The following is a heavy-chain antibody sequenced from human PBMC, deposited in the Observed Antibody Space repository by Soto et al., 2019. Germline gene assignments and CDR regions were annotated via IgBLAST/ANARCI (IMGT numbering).Heavy chain of an antibody. Sequence: VKVSCKASGYTFTSYGISWVRQAPGQGLEWMGWISAYNGNTNYAQKLQGRVTMTTDTSTSTAYMELRSLGSDDTAVYYCARAPIPQRKAADGGMDVGGQGTTVTASS. V-gene: IGHV1-18*01. D-gene: IGHD2-15*01. CDR1: GYTFTSYG. CDR2: ISAYNGNT. CDR3: ARAPIPQRKAADGGMDV. J-gene: IGHJ6*02.